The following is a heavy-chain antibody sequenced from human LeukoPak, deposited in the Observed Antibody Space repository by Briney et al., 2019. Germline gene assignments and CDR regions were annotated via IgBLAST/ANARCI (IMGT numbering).Heavy chain of an antibody. CDR1: GFTFSSYA. D-gene: IGHD3-10*01. CDR2: ISGSGDNT. CDR3: AKAQKGSGSYYYFDY. Sequence: GGSLRLSCAASGFTFSSYAMNWVRQAPGKGLEWVSTISGSGDNTYYADSVKGRFTISRDTSKNTLYLQMNSLKAEDTAVYYCAKAQKGSGSYYYFDYWGQGTLVTVSS. V-gene: IGHV3-23*01. J-gene: IGHJ4*02.